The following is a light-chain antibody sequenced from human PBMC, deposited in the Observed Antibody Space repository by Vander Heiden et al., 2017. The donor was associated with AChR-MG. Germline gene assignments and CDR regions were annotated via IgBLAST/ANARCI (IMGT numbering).Light chain of an antibody. CDR3: CSYAGGYTWL. J-gene: IGLJ2*01. CDR2: DVT. CDR1: SSDVGGYNS. Sequence: QSALPQPRSVSGSPGQSVTITCPGTSSDVGGYNSVSWYQQHPGKAPKMIIFDVTERPAGVPDRFSGSKADNTASLTISGLQAEDEADYHCCSYAGGYTWLFGGGTKVTV. V-gene: IGLV2-11*01.